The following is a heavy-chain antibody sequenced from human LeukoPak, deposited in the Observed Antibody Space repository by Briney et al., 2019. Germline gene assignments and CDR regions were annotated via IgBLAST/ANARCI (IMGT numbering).Heavy chain of an antibody. CDR2: IKQDGSAK. V-gene: IGHV3-7*01. Sequence: QPGGSLRLSCAASEFTFSTYWMSWVRQAPGKGLEWVADIKQDGSAKYYVDSVKGRFTISRDNAKNSLYLQMNSLRAEDTAVYYCATSMVRGVPYYMDVWGKGTTVTISS. CDR3: ATSMVRGVPYYMDV. J-gene: IGHJ6*03. D-gene: IGHD3-10*01. CDR1: EFTFSTYW.